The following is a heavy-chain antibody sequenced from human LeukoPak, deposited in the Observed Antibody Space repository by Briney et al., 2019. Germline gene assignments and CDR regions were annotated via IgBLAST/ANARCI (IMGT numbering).Heavy chain of an antibody. V-gene: IGHV3-23*01. CDR2: ISSSGGSS. CDR1: VFTFSSYA. Sequence: GESLRLSCAASVFTFSSYAMSWVRQAPGKGLEWVSGISSSGGSSSCADSVKGRFTISRDNPRNTLYMQMNSLRAEDTALYYCAIMHPYYDGSGYWVQWGQGTLVTVSS. D-gene: IGHD3-22*01. J-gene: IGHJ4*02. CDR3: AIMHPYYDGSGYWVQ.